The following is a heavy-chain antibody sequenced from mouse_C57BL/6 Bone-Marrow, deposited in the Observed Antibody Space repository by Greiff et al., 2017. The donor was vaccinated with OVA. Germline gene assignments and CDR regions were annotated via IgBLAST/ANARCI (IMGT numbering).Heavy chain of an antibody. D-gene: IGHD2-5*01. CDR2: IDPSDSYT. V-gene: IGHV1-69*01. Sequence: VKLQQPGAELVMPGASVKLSCKASGYTFTSYWMHWVKQRPGQGLEWIGEIDPSDSYTNYNQKFKGKSTLTVDKSSSTAYMQLSSLTSEDSAVYYCARNSNYLGNYWGQGTTLTVSS. CDR3: ARNSNYLGNY. J-gene: IGHJ2*01. CDR1: GYTFTSYW.